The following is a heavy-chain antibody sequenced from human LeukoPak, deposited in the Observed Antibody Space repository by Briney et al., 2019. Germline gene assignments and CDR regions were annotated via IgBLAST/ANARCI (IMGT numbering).Heavy chain of an antibody. V-gene: IGHV3-53*01. CDR2: IYSGGST. CDR1: GFTVSSNY. D-gene: IGHD6-19*01. CDR3: ARPYNSGWYTIDY. J-gene: IGHJ4*02. Sequence: GGSLRLSCAASGFTVSSNYMSWVRQAPGKGLEWVSVIYSGGSTYYVDSVRGRFIVSRDNSKNMLYLQMNSLRAEDTAVYYCARPYNSGWYTIDYWGQGTLVTVSS.